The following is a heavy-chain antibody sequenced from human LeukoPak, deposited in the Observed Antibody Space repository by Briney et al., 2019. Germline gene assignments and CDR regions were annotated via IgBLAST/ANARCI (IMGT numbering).Heavy chain of an antibody. J-gene: IGHJ4*02. Sequence: ASVKVSCKASGYTFTSYGISWVRQAAGQGLEWMGWISGNNGNTRYAQKFQDRVTMTTETSTYTAYLDLRSLRSDDTAVYYCTRGVFFDQWGQGTQVTVSS. CDR1: GYTFTSYG. V-gene: IGHV1-18*01. CDR2: ISGNNGNT. CDR3: TRGVFFDQ.